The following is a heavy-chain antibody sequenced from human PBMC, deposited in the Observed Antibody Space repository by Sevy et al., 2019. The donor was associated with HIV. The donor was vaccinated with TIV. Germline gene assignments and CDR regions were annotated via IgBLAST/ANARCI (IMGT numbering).Heavy chain of an antibody. V-gene: IGHV3-15*01. CDR1: GLSFSNAW. J-gene: IGHJ4*02. D-gene: IGHD3-22*01. CDR3: AIDHLRDGMIVVPFEK. Sequence: GGSLRLSCAASGLSFSNAWMAWVRQALGKGLEWVGRIRSETGGGTTDFAAFAKGKFTISRDVPKNTLYLQMNSLKTEETAVYYCAIDHLRDGMIVVPFEKWGLGTLVTVSS. CDR2: IRSETGGGTT.